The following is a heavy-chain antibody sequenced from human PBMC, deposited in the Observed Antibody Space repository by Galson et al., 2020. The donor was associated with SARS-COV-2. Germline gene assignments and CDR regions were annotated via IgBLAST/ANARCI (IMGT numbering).Heavy chain of an antibody. CDR1: GYTFNSYY. D-gene: IGHD3-22*01. CDR2: IHPRGRST. CDR3: ARDPSSAYYYDSSGYYGSAFDI. J-gene: IGHJ3*02. Sequence: ASVKVSCKASGYTFNSYYMPWVRQAPGQGLEWMGIIHPRGRSTSYAHKFQGRVTMTRDTSPSTVYMELSSLRSEDTAVYYCARDPSSAYYYDSSGYYGSAFDIWGQGTMVTVSS. V-gene: IGHV1-46*02.